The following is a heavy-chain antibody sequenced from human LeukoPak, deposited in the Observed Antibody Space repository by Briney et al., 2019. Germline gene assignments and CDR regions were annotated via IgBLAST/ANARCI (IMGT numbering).Heavy chain of an antibody. Sequence: GGSLRLSCAASGFTFSSYAMSWVRQAPGKGLEWVSAISGSGGSTYYADSVKGRFTISRDNSKNTLYLQMNSLRAEDTAVYYCATLERNYYGSGKGVDYWGHGSLVTVSS. D-gene: IGHD3-10*01. J-gene: IGHJ4*01. CDR2: ISGSGGST. CDR1: GFTFSSYA. V-gene: IGHV3-23*01. CDR3: ATLERNYYGSGKGVDY.